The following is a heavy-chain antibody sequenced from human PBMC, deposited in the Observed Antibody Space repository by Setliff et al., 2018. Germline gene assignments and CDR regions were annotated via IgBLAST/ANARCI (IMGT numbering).Heavy chain of an antibody. J-gene: IGHJ4*02. D-gene: IGHD1-26*01. CDR1: GGTFNTYG. CDR3: ARDFVGGSYSK. CDR2: ISAYNGNT. V-gene: IGHV1-18*01. Sequence: ASVKVSCKASGGTFNTYGITWVRQAPAQGLEWMGWISAYNGNTNYAQKLQGRVTMTTDTSTSTAYMELRSLRSDDTAVYYCARDFVGGSYSKWGQGTLVTVSS.